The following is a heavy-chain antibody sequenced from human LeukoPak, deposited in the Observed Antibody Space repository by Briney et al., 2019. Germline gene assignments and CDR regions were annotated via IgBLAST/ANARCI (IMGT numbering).Heavy chain of an antibody. CDR3: VCYSYGPPDDY. CDR1: GGSISSSSYY. CDR2: IYYSGST. V-gene: IGHV4-39*01. Sequence: SETLSLTRTVSGGSISSSSYYWGWIRQPPGKGLEWSGSIYYSGSTYYNPSLKSRVTISVDTSNNQFALKLSSVTAADTAEYHCVCYSYGPPDDYGGQGTLVTVSS. J-gene: IGHJ4*02. D-gene: IGHD5-18*01.